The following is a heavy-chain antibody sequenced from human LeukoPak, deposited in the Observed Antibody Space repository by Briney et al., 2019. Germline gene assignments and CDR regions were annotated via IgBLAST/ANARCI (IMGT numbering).Heavy chain of an antibody. V-gene: IGHV1-18*01. CDR1: GYTFTSYG. CDR2: ISAYNGNT. Sequence: ASVKVSCKASGYTFTSYGISWVRQAPGQGLEWMGWISAYNGNTNYAQKLQGRVTMTTDTSTSTAYMELRSLRSDDTAVYYCARDRYYYGSGSYYWGYWGQGTLVTVSS. CDR3: ARDRYYYGSGSYYWGY. D-gene: IGHD3-10*01. J-gene: IGHJ4*02.